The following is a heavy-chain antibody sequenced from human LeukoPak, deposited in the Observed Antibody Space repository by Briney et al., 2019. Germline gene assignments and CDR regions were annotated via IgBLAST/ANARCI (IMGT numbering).Heavy chain of an antibody. V-gene: IGHV5-51*01. Sequence: GESLKISCKGSGYSFTSYWIGWVRQMPGKGLGWMGIIYPGDSDTRYSPSFQGQVTISAGKSISTAYLQWSSLKASDTAMYYCATPPITMVRGVIAGHWGQGTLVTVSS. J-gene: IGHJ4*02. CDR3: ATPPITMVRGVIAGH. CDR1: GYSFTSYW. D-gene: IGHD3-10*01. CDR2: IYPGDSDT.